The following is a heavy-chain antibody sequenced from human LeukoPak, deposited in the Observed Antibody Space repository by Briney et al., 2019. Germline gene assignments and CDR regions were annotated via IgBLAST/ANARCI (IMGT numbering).Heavy chain of an antibody. CDR1: GYTFTGYY. CDR2: INPNSGGT. Sequence: GASVKVSCEASGYTFTGYYMHWVRQAHGQGLEWMGWINPNSGGTNYAQKFQGRVTMTRDTSISTAYMELSRLRSEDTAVYYCARAGNYDFWSGYYIRWFDPWGQGTLVTVSS. CDR3: ARAGNYDFWSGYYIRWFDP. J-gene: IGHJ5*02. V-gene: IGHV1-2*02. D-gene: IGHD3-3*01.